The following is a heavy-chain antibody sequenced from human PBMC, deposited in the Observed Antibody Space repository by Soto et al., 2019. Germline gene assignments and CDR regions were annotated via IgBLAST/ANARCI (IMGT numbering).Heavy chain of an antibody. CDR1: RYSIICYN. CDR2: INHSGRT. V-gene: IGHV4-34*01. D-gene: IGHD2-15*01. Sequence: SETLSLRCCDYRYSIICYNKSWIRHPPGKGLEWIGEINHSGRTNYNPSLKSRVTISVDTSKNQFSLKLSSVTAADTAVYYCARGRSGGSCYSVFTSCGLTFDYWGQGNPVTVSS. J-gene: IGHJ4*02. CDR3: ARGRSGGSCYSVFTSCGLTFDY.